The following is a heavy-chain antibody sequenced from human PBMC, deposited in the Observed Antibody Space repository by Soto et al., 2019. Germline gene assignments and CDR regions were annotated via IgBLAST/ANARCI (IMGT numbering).Heavy chain of an antibody. CDR2: IYPGDSDT. D-gene: IGHD2-8*01. CDR1: GYSFTSYW. J-gene: IGHJ4*02. CDR3: ARHPFCTNGVCLFDY. V-gene: IGHV5-51*01. Sequence: EVQLVQSGAEVKKPGESLKISCKGSGYSFTSYWIGWVRQMPGKGLEWMGIIYPGDSDTRYSPSFQGQVTISDDKSISTVYLQWSSLKASDTAIYYCARHPFCTNGVCLFDYWGQGTLVTVSS.